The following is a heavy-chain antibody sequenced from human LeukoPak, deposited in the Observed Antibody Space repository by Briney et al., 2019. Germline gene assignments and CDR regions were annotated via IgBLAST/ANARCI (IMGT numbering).Heavy chain of an antibody. CDR1: GFTFSSYS. D-gene: IGHD1-26*01. J-gene: IGHJ4*02. CDR3: ARDRRYSGSFYVRWGQFFDY. CDR2: ISSSSSTI. Sequence: PGGSLRLSCAASGFTFSSYSMNWVRQSPGKGLEWVSYISSSSSTIYYADSVKGRFTISRDNAKNSLYLQMNSLRAEDTAVYYCARDRRYSGSFYVRWGQFFDYWGQGTLVTVSS. V-gene: IGHV3-48*01.